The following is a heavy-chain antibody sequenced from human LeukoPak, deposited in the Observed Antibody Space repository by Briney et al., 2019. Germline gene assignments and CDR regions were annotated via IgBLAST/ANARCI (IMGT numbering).Heavy chain of an antibody. D-gene: IGHD1-26*01. J-gene: IGHJ4*02. CDR3: ARIKGGASATISH. V-gene: IGHV3-7*01. CDR1: GFTFSGYG. Sequence: PGGSLRLSCAASGFTFSGYGMSWVREARGKGLEWGANIDQDGSEKYYVDSVKGRFTISKDNVKDSLFLQMNSLRDEDTAVYYCARIKGGASATISHWGQGTLVTVSS. CDR2: IDQDGSEK.